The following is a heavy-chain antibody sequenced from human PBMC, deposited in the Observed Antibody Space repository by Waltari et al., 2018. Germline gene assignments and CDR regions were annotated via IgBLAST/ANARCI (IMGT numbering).Heavy chain of an antibody. J-gene: IGHJ6*02. Sequence: EVQLVESGGGSVQPGGSLRLSCAASGFLFSSYWMHWVRQGPGEGLVCVSRINGDGSSTTYADYVQGRFTTTRDNAKNTLYLEMNSLRTEDTGVYYCAREENYDYAMDVWGQGTTVTVSS. CDR2: INGDGSST. V-gene: IGHV3-74*01. CDR3: AREENYDYAMDV. CDR1: GFLFSSYW.